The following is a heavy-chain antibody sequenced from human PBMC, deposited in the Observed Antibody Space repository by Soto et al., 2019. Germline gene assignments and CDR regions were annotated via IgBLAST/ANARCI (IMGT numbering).Heavy chain of an antibody. CDR2: ISSSSSTI. Sequence: EVQLVESGGGLVQPGGSLRLSCAASGFTFSSYSMNWVRQAPGKGLEWVSYISSSSSTIYYADSVKGRFTISRDNAKNSLYLQMNSLRAEDTAVYYCARDKGRSPLHYWGQGTLVTVSS. CDR1: GFTFSSYS. CDR3: ARDKGRSPLHY. D-gene: IGHD2-15*01. J-gene: IGHJ4*02. V-gene: IGHV3-48*01.